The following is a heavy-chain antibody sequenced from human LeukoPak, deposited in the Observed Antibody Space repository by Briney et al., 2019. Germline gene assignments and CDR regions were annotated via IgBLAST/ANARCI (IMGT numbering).Heavy chain of an antibody. Sequence: GGSLRLHCAASGFTFRGYAMHWVRQPPGQARECVSGNHSNRDRPSYADSVKGRFTISRDNSKNTMHFQMRSLRVEDTAVYYCVKAQVGRTFDYWGQGPLVTVSS. CDR2: NHSNRDRP. V-gene: IGHV3-64*05. D-gene: IGHD1-26*01. J-gene: IGHJ4*02. CDR3: VKAQVGRTFDY. CDR1: GFTFRGYA.